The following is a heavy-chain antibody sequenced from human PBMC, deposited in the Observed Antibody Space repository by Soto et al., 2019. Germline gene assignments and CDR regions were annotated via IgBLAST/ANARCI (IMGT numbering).Heavy chain of an antibody. CDR2: IYYSGST. J-gene: IGHJ6*02. CDR3: ARVRYGDYEADGMDV. V-gene: IGHV4-30-4*01. CDR1: GGSISSGDYY. D-gene: IGHD4-17*01. Sequence: QVQLQESGPGLVKPSQTLSLTCTVSGGSISSGDYYWSWIRQPPGKGLEWIGYIYYSGSTYYNPSLKSRVNISVDTSKNQFSLKLSSVTAADTAVYYCARVRYGDYEADGMDVWGQGTTVTVSS.